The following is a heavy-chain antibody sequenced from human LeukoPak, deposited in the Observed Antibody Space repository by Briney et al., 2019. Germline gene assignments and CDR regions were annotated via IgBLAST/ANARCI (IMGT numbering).Heavy chain of an antibody. J-gene: IGHJ3*02. V-gene: IGHV3-9*01. Sequence: GGSLRLSCAASGFTFDDYAMHWFRQAPGKGLEWVSGISWNSGSIGYADSVKGRFTISRDNAKNSLYLQMNSLRAEDTALYYCAKGTDGDYYSAPGAFDIWGQGTMVTVSS. CDR3: AKGTDGDYYSAPGAFDI. D-gene: IGHD4-17*01. CDR2: ISWNSGSI. CDR1: GFTFDDYA.